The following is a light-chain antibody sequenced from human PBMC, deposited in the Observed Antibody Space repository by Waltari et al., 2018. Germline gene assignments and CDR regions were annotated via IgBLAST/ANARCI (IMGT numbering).Light chain of an antibody. Sequence: EIVLTQSPAPLSLSPGERSTLSCRASQSVSNYLAWYQQKPGQAHRLLIYDASNRATGVPARFSGSGSGTDFTLTISSLEPEDFAVYYCQQRSNWPPLTFGGGTKVEIK. CDR3: QQRSNWPPLT. J-gene: IGKJ4*01. V-gene: IGKV3-11*01. CDR1: QSVSNY. CDR2: DAS.